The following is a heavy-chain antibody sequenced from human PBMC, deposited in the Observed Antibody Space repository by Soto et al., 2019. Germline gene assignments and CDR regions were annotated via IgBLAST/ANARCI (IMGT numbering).Heavy chain of an antibody. J-gene: IGHJ4*02. D-gene: IGHD2-2*01. Sequence: QVQLQKSGPGLVKPSETLSLTCTVSGGYISSYYWTWIRQPPGKGLEWIGYIYYSGSTNYNPSLTSRVTMSIDTSKNQFSLKLSSVTAADTAVYYCARAFGSTMPSLFWGQGTLVTVSS. CDR2: IYYSGST. CDR1: GGYISSYY. CDR3: ARAFGSTMPSLF. V-gene: IGHV4-59*01.